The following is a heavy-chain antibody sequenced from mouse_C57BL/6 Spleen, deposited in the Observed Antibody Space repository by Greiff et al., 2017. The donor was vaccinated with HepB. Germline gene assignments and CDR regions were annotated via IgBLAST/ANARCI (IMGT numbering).Heavy chain of an antibody. D-gene: IGHD2-5*01. CDR2: ISSGSSTI. V-gene: IGHV5-17*01. J-gene: IGHJ4*01. Sequence: EVKLVESGGGLVKPGGSLKLSCAASGFTFSDYGMHWVRQAPEKGLEWVAYISSGSSTIYYADTVKGRFTISRDNAKNTLFLQMTSLRSEDTAMYDCARAYYSNHYAMDYWGQGTSVTVSS. CDR3: ARAYYSNHYAMDY. CDR1: GFTFSDYG.